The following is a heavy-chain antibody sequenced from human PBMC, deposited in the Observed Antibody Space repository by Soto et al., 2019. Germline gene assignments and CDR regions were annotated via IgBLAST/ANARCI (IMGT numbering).Heavy chain of an antibody. V-gene: IGHV3-30-3*01. Sequence: GGSLRLSCAASGFTFSSYAMHWVRQAPGKGLEWVAVISYDGSNKYYADSVKGRFTISRDNSKNTLYLQMNSLRAEDTAVYYCAREGDGQQLPYFDYWGQGTLVTVSS. CDR1: GFTFSSYA. CDR3: AREGDGQQLPYFDY. CDR2: ISYDGSNK. D-gene: IGHD6-13*01. J-gene: IGHJ4*02.